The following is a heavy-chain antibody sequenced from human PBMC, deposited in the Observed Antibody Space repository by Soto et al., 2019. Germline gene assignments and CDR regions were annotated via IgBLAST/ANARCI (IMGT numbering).Heavy chain of an antibody. Sequence: EVQLVESGGGLVKPGGSLRLSCAASGFTFSSYSMNWVRQAPGKGLEWVSSISSTGGTVNYADSVKGRFTISRDNIKNSLFLQMTSLRDEDTAVYYCARDGLDYYGLDVWGQGTTVTVSS. CDR1: GFTFSSYS. CDR2: ISSTGGTV. J-gene: IGHJ6*02. CDR3: ARDGLDYYGLDV. V-gene: IGHV3-21*04.